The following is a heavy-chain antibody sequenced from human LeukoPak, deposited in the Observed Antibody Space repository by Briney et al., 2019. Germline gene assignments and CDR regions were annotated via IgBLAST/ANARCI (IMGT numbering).Heavy chain of an antibody. CDR3: ASGSSDDSSGYYSGYYYYMDV. Sequence: SVKVSCKASGGTFSSYAISWVRQAPGQGLEWMGGSIPIFGTANYAQKFQGRVTITTDESTSTAYMELSSLRSEDTAVYYCASGSSDDSSGYYSGYYYYMDVWGKGTTVTVSS. CDR1: GGTFSSYA. V-gene: IGHV1-69*05. J-gene: IGHJ6*03. CDR2: SIPIFGTA. D-gene: IGHD3-22*01.